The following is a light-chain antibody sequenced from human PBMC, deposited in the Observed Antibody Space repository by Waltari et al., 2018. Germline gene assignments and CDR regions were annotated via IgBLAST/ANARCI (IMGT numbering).Light chain of an antibody. CDR1: SLRSYY. CDR3: SSRDRGAHRHV. J-gene: IGLJ1*01. Sequence: SSEPTQDPAVSVALGQTVRITCQGDSLRSYYATWYQQKAGQAPILVIYGQNNRPSGIPDRFSGSYSGRTASLTITGAQAEDEADYYCSSRDRGAHRHVFGTGTKVTVL. V-gene: IGLV3-19*01. CDR2: GQN.